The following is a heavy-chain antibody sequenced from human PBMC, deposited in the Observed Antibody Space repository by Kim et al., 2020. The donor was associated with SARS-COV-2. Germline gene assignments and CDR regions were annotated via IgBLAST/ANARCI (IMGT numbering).Heavy chain of an antibody. D-gene: IGHD3-3*01. V-gene: IGHV4-4*07. J-gene: IGHJ6*03. CDR2: IYTSGST. CDR3: ARIFGTAWSRYYYYYYMDV. CDR1: GGSISSYY. Sequence: SETLSLTCTVSGGSISSYYWSWIRQPAGKGLEWIGRIYTSGSTNYNPSLKSRVTMSVDTSKNQFSLKLSSVTAADTAVYYCARIFGTAWSRYYYYYYMDVWGKGTTVTVSS.